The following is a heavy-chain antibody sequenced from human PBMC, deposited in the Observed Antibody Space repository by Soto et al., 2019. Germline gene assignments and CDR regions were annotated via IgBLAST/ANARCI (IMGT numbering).Heavy chain of an antibody. CDR2: IYNSGST. CDR1: GGSIGRYY. D-gene: IGHD5-18*01. V-gene: IGHV4-59*01. CDR3: ARLYTYGLFYFDY. Sequence: PSETLSLTCTVSGGSIGRYYWSWLRQPPGKRLEWIGYIYNSGSTDYNPSLKSRVTISVDTSKDQFSLKLSSATAADTAVYYCARLYTYGLFYFDYWGRGTLVTVS. J-gene: IGHJ4*01.